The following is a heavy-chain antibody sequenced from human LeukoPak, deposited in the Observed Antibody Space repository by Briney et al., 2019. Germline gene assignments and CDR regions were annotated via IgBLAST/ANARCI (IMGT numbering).Heavy chain of an antibody. J-gene: IGHJ4*02. D-gene: IGHD5-12*01. CDR1: GFTFSSYG. Sequence: GGSLRLSCAASGFTFSSYGMHWVRQDPGKGLERVAVIWYDGSNKYYADSVKGRFTISRDNSKNTLYLQMNSLRAEDTAVYYCARDRDIVATIYYFDYWGQGTLVTVSS. V-gene: IGHV3-33*01. CDR3: ARDRDIVATIYYFDY. CDR2: IWYDGSNK.